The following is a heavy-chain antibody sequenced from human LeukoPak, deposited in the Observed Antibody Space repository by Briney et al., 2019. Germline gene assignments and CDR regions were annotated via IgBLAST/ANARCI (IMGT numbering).Heavy chain of an antibody. J-gene: IGHJ6*04. V-gene: IGHV1-58*01. CDR3: AAATRSGSYYHGPYGMDV. Sequence: SVKVSCKASGFTFTSSAVQWVRQARGQRLEWIGWIVVGSVNTNYAQKFQERVTITRDMSTSTAYMELSSLRSEDTAVYYCAAATRSGSYYHGPYGMDVWGKETTVTVSS. CDR2: IVVGSVNT. D-gene: IGHD3-10*01. CDR1: GFTFTSSA.